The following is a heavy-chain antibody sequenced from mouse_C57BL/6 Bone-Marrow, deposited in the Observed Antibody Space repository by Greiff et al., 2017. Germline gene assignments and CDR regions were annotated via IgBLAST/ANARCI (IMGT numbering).Heavy chain of an antibody. CDR3: ARSSNGSSFYWYFDV. V-gene: IGHV1-50*01. CDR1: GYTFTSYW. CDR2: IDPSDSYP. Sequence: QVQLQQPGAELVKPGASVKLSCKASGYTFTSYWMQWVKQRPGQGLEWIGEIDPSDSYPNSKQKFKGKATLPVATSSSTAYMQLSSLTSEDSAVYYGARSSNGSSFYWYFDVWGTGTTVTVSS. J-gene: IGHJ1*03. D-gene: IGHD1-1*01.